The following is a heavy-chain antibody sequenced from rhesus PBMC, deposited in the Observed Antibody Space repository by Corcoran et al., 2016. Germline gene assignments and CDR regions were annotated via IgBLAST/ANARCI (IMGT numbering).Heavy chain of an antibody. CDR2: INRGGGGT. V-gene: IGHV3S5*01. Sequence: EVQLVETGGGLVQPGGSLKLSCAASGFTFSSYGMSWVRQAPGKGLEWVSAINRGGGGTYYAESGKGRFNISRENSKKTLYRQMNSRRAEDTAVYYCAKGAGYFDYWGQGVLVTVSS. J-gene: IGHJ4*01. CDR1: GFTFSSYG. CDR3: AKGAGYFDY.